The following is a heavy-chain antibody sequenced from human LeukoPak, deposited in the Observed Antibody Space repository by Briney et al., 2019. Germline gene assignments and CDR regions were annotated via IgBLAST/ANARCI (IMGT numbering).Heavy chain of an antibody. CDR2: IWYDGSNK. D-gene: IGHD3-10*01. CDR3: AKAGGSGSYPYYYGMDV. CDR1: GFTFSSYG. Sequence: GGSLRLSCAASGFTFSSYGMHWVRQAPGKGLEWVAVIWYDGSNKYYADSVKGRFTISRDNSKNTLYLQMNSLRAEDTAVYYCAKAGGSGSYPYYYGMDVWGQGTTVTVSS. V-gene: IGHV3-30*02. J-gene: IGHJ6*02.